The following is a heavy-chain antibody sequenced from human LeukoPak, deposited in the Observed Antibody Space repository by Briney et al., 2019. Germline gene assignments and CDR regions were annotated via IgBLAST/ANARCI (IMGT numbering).Heavy chain of an antibody. V-gene: IGHV3-53*01. D-gene: IGHD2-2*01. CDR2: IYSDNT. CDR3: AHGSMYQLDY. Sequence: GGSLRLSCAASGFTVSSNSMSWVRQAPGKGLEWVSFIYSDNTHYSDSVKGRFTISRDNSKNTLYLQMNSLRAEDTAVYYCAHGSMYQLDYWGQGTLVTVSS. CDR1: GFTVSSNS. J-gene: IGHJ4*02.